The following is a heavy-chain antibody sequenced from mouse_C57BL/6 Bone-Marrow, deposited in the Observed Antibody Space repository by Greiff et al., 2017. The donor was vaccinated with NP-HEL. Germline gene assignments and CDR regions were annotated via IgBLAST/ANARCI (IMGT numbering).Heavy chain of an antibody. CDR1: GYTFTSYW. CDR3: ALLSYGRGFAY. CDR2: IHPSDSDT. J-gene: IGHJ3*01. V-gene: IGHV1-74*01. D-gene: IGHD1-1*01. Sequence: VQLQQPGAELVKPGASVKVSCKASGYTFTSYWMHWVKQRPGQGLEWIGRIHPSDSDTNYNQKYKGKATLTVDKSSSTAYLQLSILTSDPSSVYYCALLSYGRGFAYWGQLTLVTVSA.